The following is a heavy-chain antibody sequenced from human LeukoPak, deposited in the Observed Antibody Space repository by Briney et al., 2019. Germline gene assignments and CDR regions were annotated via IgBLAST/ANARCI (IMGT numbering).Heavy chain of an antibody. CDR1: GYTLTELS. D-gene: IGHD1-7*01. J-gene: IGHJ5*02. V-gene: IGHV1-24*01. Sequence: ASVKVSCKVSGYTLTELSMHWVRQARGKGLEWMGGFDPEDGETIYAQKFQGRVTMTEDTSTDTAYMELSSLRSEDTAVYYCATMNWNYDRRSYNWFDPWGQGTLVTVSS. CDR3: ATMNWNYDRRSYNWFDP. CDR2: FDPEDGET.